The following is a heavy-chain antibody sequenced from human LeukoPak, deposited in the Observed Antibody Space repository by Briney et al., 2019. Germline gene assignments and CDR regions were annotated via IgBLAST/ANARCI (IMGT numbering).Heavy chain of an antibody. CDR3: AKSRTYYYDS. Sequence: GGSLRLSCAASGFTFSSYSMNWVRQAPGKGLEWVSSISSSSSYIYYADSVKGRFTISRDNAKNSLYLQVNSLRAEDTAVYYCAKSRTYYYDSWGQGTLVTVSS. V-gene: IGHV3-21*01. J-gene: IGHJ4*02. CDR1: GFTFSSYS. CDR2: ISSSSSYI.